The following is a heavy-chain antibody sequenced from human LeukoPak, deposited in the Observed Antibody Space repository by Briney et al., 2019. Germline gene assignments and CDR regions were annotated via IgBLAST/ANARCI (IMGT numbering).Heavy chain of an antibody. CDR2: ISAGGSST. CDR1: GFTFSSYA. V-gene: IGHV3-23*01. D-gene: IGHD3-3*01. Sequence: PGGSLRLSCAASGFTFSSYAMSWVRQAPGKGLEWVSAISAGGSSTYYADSVKGRFTLSRDNPKNTLYLQMHSLTAEDTAVYYCAKGSGWGYFYYMDVWGKGTTVTVSS. CDR3: AKGSGWGYFYYMDV. J-gene: IGHJ6*03.